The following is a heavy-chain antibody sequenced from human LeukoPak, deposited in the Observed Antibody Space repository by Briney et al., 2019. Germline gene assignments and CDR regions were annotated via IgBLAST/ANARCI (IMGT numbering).Heavy chain of an antibody. Sequence: SETLSLTCTVSGVSISSYYWSWVRLPPGKGLEGVGYIYYTGATYYNPSLKSRFTLSLDTSNNQFSLKLSSVTAADAAVYYCARAGYSYGTGYYFDYGGQGALVPVSP. D-gene: IGHD5-18*01. CDR1: GVSISSYY. CDR3: ARAGYSYGTGYYFDY. CDR2: IYYTGAT. J-gene: IGHJ4*02. V-gene: IGHV4-59*01.